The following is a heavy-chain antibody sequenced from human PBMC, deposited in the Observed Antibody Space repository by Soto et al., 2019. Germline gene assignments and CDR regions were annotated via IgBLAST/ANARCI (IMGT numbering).Heavy chain of an antibody. J-gene: IGHJ4*02. V-gene: IGHV1-8*01. CDR1: GYTFTSYD. CDR3: ARGRSTSWFSDY. Sequence: QVQLVQSGAEVKKPGASVKVSCKTSGYTFTSYDINWVRQATGHGLEWMGWMNPNSGNTGYAQNLQGRATMTRNTHISTAYMELSGLRSDDTAVYYCARGRSTSWFSDYWGQGTLVTVSS. D-gene: IGHD6-13*01. CDR2: MNPNSGNT.